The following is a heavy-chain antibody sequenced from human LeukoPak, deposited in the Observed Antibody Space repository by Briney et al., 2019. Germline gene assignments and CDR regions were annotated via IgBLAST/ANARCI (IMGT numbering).Heavy chain of an antibody. CDR2: ISAYNGNT. J-gene: IGHJ4*02. CDR3: ARGRSQLWSPYFDY. V-gene: IGHV1-18*01. CDR1: GYTLTSYG. Sequence: ASVKVSCKASGYTLTSYGISWVRQAPGQGLEWMGWISAYNGNTNYAQKLQGRVTMTTDTSTSTAYMELRSLRSDDTAVYYCARGRSQLWSPYFDYWGQGTLVTVSS. D-gene: IGHD5-18*01.